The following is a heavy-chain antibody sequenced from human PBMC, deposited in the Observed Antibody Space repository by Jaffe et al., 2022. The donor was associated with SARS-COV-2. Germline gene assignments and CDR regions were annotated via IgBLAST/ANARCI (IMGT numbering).Heavy chain of an antibody. CDR1: GGSISSSSYY. J-gene: IGHJ4*02. CDR2: IYYSGST. CDR3: ARHLADFWSGYQGAFDY. D-gene: IGHD3-3*01. V-gene: IGHV4-39*01. Sequence: QLQLQESGPGLVKPSETLSLTCTVSGGSISSSSYYWGWIRQPPGKGLEWIGSIYYSGSTYYNPSLKSRVTISVDTSKNQFSLKLSSVTAADTAVYYCARHLADFWSGYQGAFDYWGQGTLVTVSS.